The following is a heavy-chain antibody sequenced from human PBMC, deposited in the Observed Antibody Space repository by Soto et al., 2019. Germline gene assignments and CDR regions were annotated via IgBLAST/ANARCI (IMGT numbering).Heavy chain of an antibody. CDR2: INQSGST. Sequence: SETLSLTCAVYGGSFSGYYWSWIRQPPGKGLEWIGEINQSGSTNYNPSLKSRVTISVDTSKNQFSLKLSSVTAADTAVYYCARLPRRDGYNYWFDPWGQGTLVTVSS. CDR1: GGSFSGYY. J-gene: IGHJ5*02. D-gene: IGHD5-12*01. CDR3: ARLPRRDGYNYWFDP. V-gene: IGHV4-34*01.